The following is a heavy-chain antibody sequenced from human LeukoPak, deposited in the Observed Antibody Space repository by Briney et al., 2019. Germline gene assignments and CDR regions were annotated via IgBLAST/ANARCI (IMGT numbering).Heavy chain of an antibody. V-gene: IGHV3-74*01. J-gene: IGHJ5*02. CDR2: INSDGSST. CDR3: ARSSGNYYSWFDP. Sequence: GGSLRLSCAASGFTFSSYWMHWVRQAPGKGLVWVSRINSDGSSTSYADSVKGRFTISRDDAKNTLYLQMNSLRAEDTAVYYCARSSGNYYSWFDPWGQGTLVTVSS. CDR1: GFTFSSYW. D-gene: IGHD1-26*01.